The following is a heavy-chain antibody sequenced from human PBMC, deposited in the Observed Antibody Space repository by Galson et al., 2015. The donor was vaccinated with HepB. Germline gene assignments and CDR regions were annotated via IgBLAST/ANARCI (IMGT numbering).Heavy chain of an antibody. Sequence: LRLSCAASGFTFSSYSMNWVRQAPGKGLEWVSSISSSSSYIYYADSVKGRFTISRDNAKNSLYLQMNSLRAEDTAVYYCARDDHTTAAALPFDYWGQGTLVTVSS. D-gene: IGHD6-13*01. CDR3: ARDDHTTAAALPFDY. V-gene: IGHV3-21*01. J-gene: IGHJ4*02. CDR1: GFTFSSYS. CDR2: ISSSSSYI.